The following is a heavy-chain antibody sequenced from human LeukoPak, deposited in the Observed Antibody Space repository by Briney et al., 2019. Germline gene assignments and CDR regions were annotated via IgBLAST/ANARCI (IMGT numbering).Heavy chain of an antibody. CDR3: AKDLGYYYDSSGYYYFDY. V-gene: IGHV3-23*01. CDR2: ISASGGST. D-gene: IGHD3-22*01. CDR1: GFTFSGYA. J-gene: IGHJ4*02. Sequence: GGSLRLSCVASGFTFSGYAMSWVRQAPGKGLEWVATISASGGSTYYADSVKGRFTISRDNSKNMLYLQMNSLRAEDTAVYYCAKDLGYYYDSSGYYYFDYWGQGAPVTVSS.